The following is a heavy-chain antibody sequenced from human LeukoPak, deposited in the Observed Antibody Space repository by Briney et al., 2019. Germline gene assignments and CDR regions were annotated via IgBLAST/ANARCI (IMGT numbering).Heavy chain of an antibody. V-gene: IGHV3-23*01. Sequence: GGSLRLSCAASGFTFSSYWMSWVRQAPGKGLEWVSAISGSGGSTYYADSVKGRFTISRDNSENTLYLQMNSLRAEDTAVYYCAKDGEWELRGNYFDYWGQGTLVTVSS. CDR3: AKDGEWELRGNYFDY. CDR1: GFTFSSYW. CDR2: ISGSGGST. D-gene: IGHD1-26*01. J-gene: IGHJ4*02.